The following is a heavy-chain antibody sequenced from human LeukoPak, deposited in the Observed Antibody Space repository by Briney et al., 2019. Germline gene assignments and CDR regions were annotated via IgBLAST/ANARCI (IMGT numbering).Heavy chain of an antibody. D-gene: IGHD5-24*01. V-gene: IGHV4-59*01. J-gene: IGHJ4*02. Sequence: PSETLSLTCTGSGGSISNFYWSWLRQPPGKGLYWIGYISYTGSTNYNPSLKSRVTISVDTSKNQFSLKLSSVTDADTAVYYCARGGRDGYNPVDYWGQGTLVTVSS. CDR2: ISYTGST. CDR1: GGSISNFY. CDR3: ARGGRDGYNPVDY.